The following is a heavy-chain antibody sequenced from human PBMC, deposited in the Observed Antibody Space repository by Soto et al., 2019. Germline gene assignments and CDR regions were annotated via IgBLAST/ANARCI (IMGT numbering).Heavy chain of an antibody. CDR3: ACCLGEHDAFDI. CDR1: GYTFTGYY. CDR2: INPNSGGT. J-gene: IGHJ3*02. V-gene: IGHV1-2*02. Sequence: ASVKVSCKASGYTFTGYYMHWVRQAPGQGLEWMGWINPNSGGTNYAQKFQGRVTMTRDTSISTAYMELSRLRSDDTAVYYCACCLGEHDAFDIWGQGTMVTVSS.